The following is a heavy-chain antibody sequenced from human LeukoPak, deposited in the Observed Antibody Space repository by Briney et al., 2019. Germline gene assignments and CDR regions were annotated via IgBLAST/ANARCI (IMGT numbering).Heavy chain of an antibody. V-gene: IGHV4-59*01. J-gene: IGHJ6*02. CDR2: IYYSGST. D-gene: IGHD3-22*01. Sequence: PSETLSLTCTVSGGSISSYYWGWIRQPPGKGLEWIGYIYYSGSTNYNPSLKSRVTISVDTSKNQFSLKLSSVTAADTAVYYCARLVADSSGYYDQYYYYYYGMDVWGQGTTVTVSS. CDR1: GGSISSYY. CDR3: ARLVADSSGYYDQYYYYYYGMDV.